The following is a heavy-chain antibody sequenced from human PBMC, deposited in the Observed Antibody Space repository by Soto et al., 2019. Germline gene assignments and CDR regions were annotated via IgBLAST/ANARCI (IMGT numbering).Heavy chain of an antibody. J-gene: IGHJ4*02. CDR1: GGSISSCGYY. V-gene: IGHV4-31*03. Sequence: SETLSLTCTVSGGSISSCGYYWSWIRHHPGKGLEWIGYIYYSGSTYYNPSLKSRVTISVDTSKNQFSLKLSSVTAADTAVYYCARDPGSGLDYWGQGTLVTVSS. D-gene: IGHD2-15*01. CDR2: IYYSGST. CDR3: ARDPGSGLDY.